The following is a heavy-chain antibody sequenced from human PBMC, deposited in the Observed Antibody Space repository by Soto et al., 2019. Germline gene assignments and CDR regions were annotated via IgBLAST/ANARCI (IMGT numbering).Heavy chain of an antibody. Sequence: GGSLRLSCAASGFTFSSYAMHWVRQAPGKGLEWVAVISYDGSNKYYADSVKGRFTISRDNSKNTLYLQMNSLRAEDTAAYYCAREDSSSSDDKYGMDVWGQGTTVTVSS. CDR3: AREDSSSSDDKYGMDV. V-gene: IGHV3-30-3*01. J-gene: IGHJ6*02. CDR2: ISYDGSNK. D-gene: IGHD6-6*01. CDR1: GFTFSSYA.